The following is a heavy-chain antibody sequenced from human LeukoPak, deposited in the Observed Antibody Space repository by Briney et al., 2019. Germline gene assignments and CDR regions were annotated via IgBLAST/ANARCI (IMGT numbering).Heavy chain of an antibody. J-gene: IGHJ4*02. CDR1: GGSLTSDY. CDR2: INHSGST. CDR3: ARGLISGAFDY. D-gene: IGHD3-16*01. V-gene: IGHV4-34*01. Sequence: SETLSLTCTVSGGSLTSDYWSWLRQPPGKGLEWIGEINHSGSTNYNPSLKSRVTISVDTSKNQFSLKLSSVTAADTAVYYCARGLISGAFDYWGQGTLVTVSS.